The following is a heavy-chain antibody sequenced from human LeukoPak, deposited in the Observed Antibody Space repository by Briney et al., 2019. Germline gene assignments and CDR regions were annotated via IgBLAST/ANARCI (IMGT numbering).Heavy chain of an antibody. CDR3: AKDPEMATITGHYFDY. CDR2: ISYDGSNK. CDR1: GFTFSIYE. J-gene: IGHJ4*02. Sequence: GGSLRLSCAASGFTFSIYEMNWVRQAPGKGLEWVAVISYDGSNKYYADSVKGRFTISRDNSKNTLYLQMNSLRAEDTAVYYCAKDPEMATITGHYFDYWGQGTLVTVSS. V-gene: IGHV3-30*18. D-gene: IGHD5-24*01.